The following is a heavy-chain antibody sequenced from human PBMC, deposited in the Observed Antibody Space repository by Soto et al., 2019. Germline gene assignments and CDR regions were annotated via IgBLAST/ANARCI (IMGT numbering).Heavy chain of an antibody. Sequence: ESGGGLVQPGGSLRLSCAASGFTFSSYAMSWVRQAPGKGLEWVSAIGVSGAYTSYADSVKGRFTVSRDDSEDTVSLQLNSLRAGDSAIYYCAKESLGGTTLDHWGQGALVTVSS. D-gene: IGHD1-7*01. CDR1: GFTFSSYA. V-gene: IGHV3-23*01. J-gene: IGHJ4*02. CDR3: AKESLGGTTLDH. CDR2: IGVSGAYT.